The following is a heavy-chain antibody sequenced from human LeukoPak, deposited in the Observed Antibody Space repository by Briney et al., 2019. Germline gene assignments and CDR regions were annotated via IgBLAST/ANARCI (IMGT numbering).Heavy chain of an antibody. CDR1: GFTVSSNY. CDR3: AKVIRGYSYDLYFDY. J-gene: IGHJ4*02. D-gene: IGHD5-18*01. CDR2: IYSGGST. Sequence: PGGSLRLSCAASGFTVSSNYMSWVRQAPGKGLEWVSVIYSGGSTYYADSVKGRFTISRDNSKNTLYLQMNSLRAEDTAVYYCAKVIRGYSYDLYFDYWGQGTLVTVSS. V-gene: IGHV3-66*01.